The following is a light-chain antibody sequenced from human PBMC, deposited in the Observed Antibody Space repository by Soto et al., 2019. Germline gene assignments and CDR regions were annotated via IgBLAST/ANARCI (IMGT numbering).Light chain of an antibody. CDR2: DAS. J-gene: IGKJ1*01. Sequence: ASVGDKVTITCRASQSIRSYLNWVQQKPGKAPKLLLYDASSLQTGVPSRFSGSGSGTDFSLTISSLQTEDFANYYCQQSYSTPPWTFGQGTKVEIK. CDR1: QSIRSY. CDR3: QQSYSTPPWT. V-gene: IGKV1-39*01.